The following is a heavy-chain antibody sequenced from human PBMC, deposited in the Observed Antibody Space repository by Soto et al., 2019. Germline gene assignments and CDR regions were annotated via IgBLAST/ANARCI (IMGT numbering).Heavy chain of an antibody. V-gene: IGHV4-34*01. CDR3: ARGRPAAILHPRGGMDV. CDR2: INHSGST. Sequence: SETLSLTCAVYGGSFSGYYWSWIRQPPGKGMEWIGEINHSGSTNYNPSLNSRVTISVDTSKNQFSLKLSSVTAADTAMYYCARGRPAAILHPRGGMDVWRHWTTVTDAS. CDR1: GGSFSGYY. D-gene: IGHD2-2*02. J-gene: IGHJ6*01.